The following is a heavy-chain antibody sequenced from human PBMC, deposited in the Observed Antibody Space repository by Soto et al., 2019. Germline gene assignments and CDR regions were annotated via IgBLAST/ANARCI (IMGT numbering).Heavy chain of an antibody. J-gene: IGHJ3*01. CDR2: IHPSGQPI. Sequence: EVQLVESGGGLVQPGGSLRLSCAVSGFTFSSSEMYWVRQAPGKGLEWISYIHPSGQPIFYADSVKGRFTISRDNVNNSIFLQMNSLRAEDTAVYYCARRASRWGQGKMVTVSS. V-gene: IGHV3-48*03. CDR3: ARRASR. D-gene: IGHD1-26*01. CDR1: GFTFSSSE.